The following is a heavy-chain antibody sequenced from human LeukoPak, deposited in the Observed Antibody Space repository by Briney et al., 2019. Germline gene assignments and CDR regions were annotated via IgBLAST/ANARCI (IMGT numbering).Heavy chain of an antibody. CDR2: IYYSGST. V-gene: IGHV4-59*01. D-gene: IGHD6-19*01. Sequence: SETLSLTCTVSGGSISSYYWSWIRQPPGKGLEWIGYIYYSGSTNYNPSLKSRVTISVDTSKNQFSLKLSSVTAADTAVHYCARTRIAVAATRYYFDYWGQGTLVTVSS. CDR1: GGSISSYY. CDR3: ARTRIAVAATRYYFDY. J-gene: IGHJ4*02.